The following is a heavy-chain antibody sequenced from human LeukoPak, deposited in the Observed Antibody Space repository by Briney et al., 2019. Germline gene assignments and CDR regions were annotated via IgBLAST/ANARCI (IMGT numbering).Heavy chain of an antibody. V-gene: IGHV4-39*01. CDR1: GGSISSSTYY. Sequence: SETLSLTCSVSGGSISSSTYYWGWIRQPPGKGLEWIGSIFSSGNTYYNPSLKSRVTISVDTSKNLFSLKLSSVTAADTAVYYCAQFSGYGLTTLFWGQGTLVTVSS. CDR2: IFSSGNT. J-gene: IGHJ4*02. CDR3: AQFSGYGLTTLF. D-gene: IGHD5-12*01.